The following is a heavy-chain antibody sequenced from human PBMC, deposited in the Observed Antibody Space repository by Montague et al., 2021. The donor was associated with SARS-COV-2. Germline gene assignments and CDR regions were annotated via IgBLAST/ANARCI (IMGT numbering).Heavy chain of an antibody. V-gene: IGHV3-43*02. CDR3: AKDAPEYYYDSSGSPADY. Sequence: SLRLSCAASGFTFDDYAMHWVRQAPGKGLEWVSLISGDGGSTYYADSVXGRFTISRDNSKNSLYLQMSSLRTEDTALYYCAKDAPEYYYDSSGSPADYWGQGTLVTVSS. J-gene: IGHJ4*02. CDR1: GFTFDDYA. D-gene: IGHD3-22*01. CDR2: ISGDGGST.